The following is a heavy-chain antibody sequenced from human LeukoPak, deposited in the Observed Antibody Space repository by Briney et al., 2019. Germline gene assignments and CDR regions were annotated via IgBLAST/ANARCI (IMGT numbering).Heavy chain of an antibody. CDR2: INPNSGGT. CDR1: GYTFTGHY. Sequence: ASVKVSCKASGYTFTGHYMHWVRQAPGQGLEWMGWINPNSGGTNYAQKFQGRVTMTRDTSISTAYMELSRLRSDDTAVYYCARDLFQYYYGSGSYLDYWGQGTLVTVSS. CDR3: ARDLFQYYYGSGSYLDY. V-gene: IGHV1-2*02. J-gene: IGHJ4*02. D-gene: IGHD3-10*01.